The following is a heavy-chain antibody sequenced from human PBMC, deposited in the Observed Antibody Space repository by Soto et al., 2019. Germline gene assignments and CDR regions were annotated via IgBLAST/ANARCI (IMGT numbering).Heavy chain of an antibody. CDR1: GFTVSSNF. CDR3: AKEGGGIAVAGTDDVY. V-gene: IGHV3-53*01. D-gene: IGHD6-19*01. J-gene: IGHJ4*02. CDR2: IYSGGST. Sequence: PGGSLRLSCAASGFTVSSNFMSWVRQAPGKGLEWVSVIYSGGSTYYTDSVKGRFTISRDNSKNTLYLQMNSLRAEDTAVYFCAKEGGGIAVAGTDDVYWGQGTLVTV.